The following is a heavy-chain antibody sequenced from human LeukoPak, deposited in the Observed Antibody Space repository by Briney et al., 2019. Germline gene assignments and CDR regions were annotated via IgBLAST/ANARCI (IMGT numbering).Heavy chain of an antibody. V-gene: IGHV3-30*18. D-gene: IGHD1-26*01. CDR3: AKALYSGSPN. Sequence: GGSLRLSCAASGFTFSSYGMHWVRQAPGKGLEWVAVITYDGSNKYYADSVKGRFTISRDNSKNTLYLQMNSLRAEDTAVYYCAKALYSGSPNWGQGTLATVSS. CDR2: ITYDGSNK. CDR1: GFTFSSYG. J-gene: IGHJ4*02.